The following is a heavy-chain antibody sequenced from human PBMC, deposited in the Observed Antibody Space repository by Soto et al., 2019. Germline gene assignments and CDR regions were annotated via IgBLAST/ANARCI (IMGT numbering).Heavy chain of an antibody. J-gene: IGHJ5*02. CDR2: IYYSGST. CDR1: GGSISSGDYY. D-gene: IGHD1-26*01. CDR3: ARGSRPPTGAFDP. V-gene: IGHV4-30-4*01. Sequence: SATLSLTCTVSGGSISSGDYYWSWIRQPPGKGLEWIGYIYYSGSTYYNPSLKSRVTISVDTSKNQFSLKLSSVTAADTAVYYCARGSRPPTGAFDPWGQGTLVT.